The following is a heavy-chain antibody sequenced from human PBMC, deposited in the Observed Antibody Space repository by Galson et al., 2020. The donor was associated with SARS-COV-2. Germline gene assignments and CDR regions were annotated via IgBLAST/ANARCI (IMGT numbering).Heavy chain of an antibody. CDR3: ARIISVGIVGVVNWFDP. Sequence: ETSETLSLTCTVSGGSISSGGYYWSWIRQHPGKGLEWIGYIYYSGSTYYNPSLKSRVTISVDTSKNQFSLKLSSVTAADTAVYYCARIISVGIVGVVNWFDPWGHGTLVTVSS. J-gene: IGHJ5*02. D-gene: IGHD3-3*01. CDR2: IYYSGST. V-gene: IGHV4-31*03. CDR1: GGSISSGGYY.